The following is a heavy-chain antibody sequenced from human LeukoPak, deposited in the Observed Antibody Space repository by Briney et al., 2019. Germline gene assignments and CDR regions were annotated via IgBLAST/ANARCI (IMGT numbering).Heavy chain of an antibody. V-gene: IGHV3-23*01. CDR3: AREPLATTRSFDY. CDR1: GFTFSSHG. CDR2: ISGYSDRT. D-gene: IGHD5-12*01. J-gene: IGHJ4*02. Sequence: GGSLRLSCVASGFTFSSHGMSWVRQAPGKGLEWVSAISGYSDRTYYIESVKGRFTISRDNSKNTLYLQMNSLRAEDSAVYYCAREPLATTRSFDYWGQGTLVTVSS.